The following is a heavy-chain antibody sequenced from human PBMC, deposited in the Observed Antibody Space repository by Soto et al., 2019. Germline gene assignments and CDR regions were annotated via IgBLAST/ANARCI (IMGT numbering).Heavy chain of an antibody. CDR2: ISGYNGNT. CDR3: ARESQAPYYYYGMDV. J-gene: IGHJ6*02. CDR1: GYTFTNYG. V-gene: IGHV1-18*01. Sequence: QVQVVQSGDEVKKPGASVKVSCKASGYTFTNYGFSWVRQAPGQGLEWMGWISGYNGNTKYAEKFQGRVTMTTDTSTSTAHMELRSLRSDDTAVYYCARESQAPYYYYGMDVWGQGTAVTGS.